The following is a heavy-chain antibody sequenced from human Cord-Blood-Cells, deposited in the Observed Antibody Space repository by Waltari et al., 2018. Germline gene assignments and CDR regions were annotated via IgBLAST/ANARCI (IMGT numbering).Heavy chain of an antibody. CDR1: GYSISSGYY. J-gene: IGHJ3*02. V-gene: IGHV4-38-2*01. D-gene: IGHD3-9*01. CDR2: IYHSGST. Sequence: QVQLQESGPGLVKPSETLSLTCAVSGYSISSGYYWGWIRQPPGKGLEWIGSIYHSGSTYYNPSLKSRVTISVDTSKNQFSLKLSSVTAADTAVYYCARVPQYYEILTGYYDAFDIWGQGTMVTVSS. CDR3: ARVPQYYEILTGYYDAFDI.